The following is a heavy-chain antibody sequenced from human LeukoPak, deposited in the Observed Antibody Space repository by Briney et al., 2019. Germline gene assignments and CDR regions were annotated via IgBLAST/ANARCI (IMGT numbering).Heavy chain of an antibody. D-gene: IGHD3-10*01. CDR2: ISNSGSST. CDR1: GFTFRDYY. V-gene: IGHV3-11*05. CDR3: ARVPGKYAFDL. Sequence: GGSLRLSCAASGFTFRDYYMSWIRQPPRKGLEWVVYISNSGSSTNYADSVKGRFTISRDNAKNSLYLQMNSLIAEDTAVYYCARVPGKYAFDLWGQGTMVTVS. J-gene: IGHJ3*01.